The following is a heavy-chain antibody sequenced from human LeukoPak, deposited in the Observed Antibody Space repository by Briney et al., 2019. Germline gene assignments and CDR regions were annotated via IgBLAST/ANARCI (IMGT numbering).Heavy chain of an antibody. Sequence: GGSLRLSCVASGFTFDGYTMNWVRQAPGKGLEWVASIGSRSDYIYYADSVRGRFTVSRENAKNSLSLQMNTLRAEDTATYYCARAEASVTAFDFWGQGTLVTVSS. CDR2: IGSRSDYI. V-gene: IGHV3-21*01. CDR3: ARAEASVTAFDF. CDR1: GFTFDGYT. D-gene: IGHD2-21*02. J-gene: IGHJ4*02.